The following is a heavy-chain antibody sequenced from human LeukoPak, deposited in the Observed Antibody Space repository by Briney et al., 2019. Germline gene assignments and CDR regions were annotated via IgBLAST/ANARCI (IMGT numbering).Heavy chain of an antibody. CDR1: GFTFSSYA. CDR2: ISGSGGSA. D-gene: IGHD2-8*01. V-gene: IGHV3-23*01. J-gene: IGHJ5*02. Sequence: GGSLRLSCAASGFTFSSYAMSWVRQAPGKGLEWVSAISGSGGSAYYADSVKGRFTISRDNSKNTLYLQMNSLRAEDTAIYYCAKGFVYLAEKNWFDPWGQGTLVTVSS. CDR3: AKGFVYLAEKNWFDP.